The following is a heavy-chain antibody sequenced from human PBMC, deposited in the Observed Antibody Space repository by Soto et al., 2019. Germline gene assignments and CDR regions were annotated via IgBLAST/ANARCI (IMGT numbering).Heavy chain of an antibody. V-gene: IGHV3-48*02. J-gene: IGHJ6*02. CDR1: GFTFSSYS. Sequence: EVQLVESGGGLVQPGGSLRPSCAASGFTFSSYSMNWVRQAPGKGLEWVSYISSSSSTIYYADSVKGRFTISRDTAKDSLYLQMNSLRDEDTAVYYCATDVLRFLESSYYYYGMEVWGQGTTVTVSS. D-gene: IGHD3-3*01. CDR2: ISSSSSTI. CDR3: ATDVLRFLESSYYYYGMEV.